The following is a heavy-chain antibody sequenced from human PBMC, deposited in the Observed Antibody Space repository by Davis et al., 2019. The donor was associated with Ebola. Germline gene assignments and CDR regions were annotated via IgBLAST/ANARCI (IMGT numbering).Heavy chain of an antibody. V-gene: IGHV4-59*01. Sequence: SETLSLTCTVSGGSISSYYWSWIRQPPGKGLEWIGYIYYSGSTYYNPSLKSRVTISVDTSKNQFSLKLSSVTAADTAVYYCARRYCSGGSCYYGYWGQGTLVTVSS. CDR3: ARRYCSGGSCYYGY. J-gene: IGHJ4*02. D-gene: IGHD2-15*01. CDR1: GGSISSYY. CDR2: IYYSGST.